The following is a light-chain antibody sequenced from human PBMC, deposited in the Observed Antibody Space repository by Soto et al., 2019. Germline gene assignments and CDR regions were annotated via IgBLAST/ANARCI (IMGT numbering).Light chain of an antibody. V-gene: IGLV2-8*01. Sequence: QSALTQPPSASGSPGQSVTISCTGTNSDVGGYNYVSWYQQYPGKAPKLIIYEVNERPSGVPDRFSGSNSGNTASLAVSGLPTADEAYYYCSSYAGSNWYVFGTGTKLTVL. CDR1: NSDVGGYNY. J-gene: IGLJ1*01. CDR3: SSYAGSNWYV. CDR2: EVN.